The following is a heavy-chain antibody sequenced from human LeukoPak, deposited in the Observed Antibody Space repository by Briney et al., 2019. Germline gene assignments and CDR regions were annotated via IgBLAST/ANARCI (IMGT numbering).Heavy chain of an antibody. CDR3: ARDDYGDYASWFDP. Sequence: GGSLRLSCAASGFTFSSYSMNWVRQAPGKGLEWVSSISSSSSYIYYADSVKGRFTISRDNTKNSLYLQMNSLRAEGTAVYYCARDDYGDYASWFDPWGQGTLVTVSS. V-gene: IGHV3-21*01. CDR1: GFTFSSYS. D-gene: IGHD4-17*01. CDR2: ISSSSSYI. J-gene: IGHJ5*02.